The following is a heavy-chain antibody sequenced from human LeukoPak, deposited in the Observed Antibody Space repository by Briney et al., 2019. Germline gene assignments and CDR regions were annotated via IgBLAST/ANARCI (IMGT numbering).Heavy chain of an antibody. CDR3: ARPYYYDSSGSLVAFDI. Sequence: SETLSLTCTVSDDSISNSSYYWGWIRQPPGKGLEWIGSMYHSGSTYYNPSLKSRVTISVDTSKNQFSLKLSSVTAADTAVYYCARPYYYDSSGSLVAFDIWGQGTMVTVSS. CDR1: DDSISNSSYY. J-gene: IGHJ3*02. V-gene: IGHV4-39*07. D-gene: IGHD3-22*01. CDR2: MYHSGST.